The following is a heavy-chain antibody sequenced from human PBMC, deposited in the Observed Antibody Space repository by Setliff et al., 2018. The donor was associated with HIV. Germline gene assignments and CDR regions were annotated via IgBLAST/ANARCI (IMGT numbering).Heavy chain of an antibody. CDR1: GFTLDDYA. CDR3: AKGSDTYYYDSSGLDWYFDL. J-gene: IGHJ2*01. CDR2: ISWNSGSI. V-gene: IGHV3-9*01. D-gene: IGHD3-22*01. Sequence: GGSLRLSCAASGFTLDDYAMHWVRQAPGKGLEWVSGISWNSGSIGYADSVKGRFTISRDNAKNSLYLQMNSLRAEDTALYYCAKGSDTYYYDSSGLDWYFDLWGRGTLVTVSS.